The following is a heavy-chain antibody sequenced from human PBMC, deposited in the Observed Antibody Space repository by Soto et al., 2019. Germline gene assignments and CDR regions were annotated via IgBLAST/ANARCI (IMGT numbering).Heavy chain of an antibody. CDR1: GYSFTNSW. J-gene: IGHJ6*02. V-gene: IGHV5-51*01. D-gene: IGHD6-6*01. Sequence: GESLKISCKGSGYSFTNSWIGWVRLMPGKGLEWMGIMHPGDSDTRYSPSFQGQVTISADKSISTAYLQWSSLKASDTAIYYCARRSIYHYGMDVWGQGTTVTVSS. CDR3: ARRSIYHYGMDV. CDR2: MHPGDSDT.